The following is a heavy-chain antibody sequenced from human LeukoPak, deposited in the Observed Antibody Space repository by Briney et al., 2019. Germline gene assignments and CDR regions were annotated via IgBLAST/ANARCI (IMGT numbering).Heavy chain of an antibody. J-gene: IGHJ4*02. Sequence: SETLSLTCAVYGGSFSGYYWSWIRQPPGKGLEWIGEINHSGSTNYNPSLKSRVTISVDTSKNQFSLKLSSVTAADTAVYYCARPSHMSRYYFDYWGQGTLVTVSS. CDR1: GGSFSGYY. V-gene: IGHV4-34*01. CDR3: ARPSHMSRYYFDY. CDR2: INHSGST.